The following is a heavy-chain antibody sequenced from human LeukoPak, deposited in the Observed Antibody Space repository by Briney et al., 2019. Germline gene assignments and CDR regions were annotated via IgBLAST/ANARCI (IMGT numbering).Heavy chain of an antibody. J-gene: IGHJ5*02. D-gene: IGHD1-14*01. Sequence: PGGSLRLSCAASGFIFRNYAMSWVRQAPGKGLEWVSAITGSGDTTYYADSVKGRFTISRDNSKNTLYVEMNTLRAEDTAVYYCAKDPDTSRHWFDPWGQGTLVTVSS. CDR1: GFIFRNYA. CDR2: ITGSGDTT. CDR3: AKDPDTSRHWFDP. V-gene: IGHV3-23*01.